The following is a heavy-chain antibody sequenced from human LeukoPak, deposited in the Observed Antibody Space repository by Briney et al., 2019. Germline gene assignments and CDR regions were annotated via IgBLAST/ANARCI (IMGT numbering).Heavy chain of an antibody. Sequence: GGSLRLSCAASGFTFSSYTVSWVRQAPGKGLEWVSSISGSGGSTYSADSVKGRFTISRDNSKNTLYLQMNSLRAEDTALYYCEKDRSCTNDICHGDFDYWGQGTLVTVSS. D-gene: IGHD2-8*01. V-gene: IGHV3-23*01. J-gene: IGHJ4*02. CDR1: GFTFSSYT. CDR2: ISGSGGST. CDR3: EKDRSCTNDICHGDFDY.